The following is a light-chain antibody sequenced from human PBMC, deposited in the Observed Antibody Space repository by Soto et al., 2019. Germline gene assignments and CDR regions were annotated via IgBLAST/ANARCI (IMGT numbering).Light chain of an antibody. CDR3: SSYTSSSIDYV. V-gene: IGLV2-14*01. CDR1: SSEVGGYNY. J-gene: IGLJ1*01. CDR2: EVS. Sequence: QSALTQPASVSGSPGQSITISCTGTSSEVGGYNYVSWYQQHPGKAPKLMIYEVSNRPSGVSNRFSGSKSGNTASLTISGLQAEDEADYYCSSYTSSSIDYVFGTGTKLTV.